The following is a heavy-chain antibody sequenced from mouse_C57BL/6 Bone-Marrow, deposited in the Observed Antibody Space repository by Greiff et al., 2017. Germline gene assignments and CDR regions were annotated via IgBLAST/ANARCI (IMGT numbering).Heavy chain of an antibody. D-gene: IGHD2-3*01. CDR3: TREINDGYLYYYAMDY. Sequence: VQLKESGEGLVKPGGSLKLSCAASGFTFSSYAMSWVRQTPEKRLEWVAYISSGGDYIYYADTVKGRFTISRDNARNTLYLQMRSLKSEDTAMYYCTREINDGYLYYYAMDYGGQGTSVTVSS. CDR1: GFTFSSYA. J-gene: IGHJ4*01. CDR2: ISSGGDYI. V-gene: IGHV5-9-1*02.